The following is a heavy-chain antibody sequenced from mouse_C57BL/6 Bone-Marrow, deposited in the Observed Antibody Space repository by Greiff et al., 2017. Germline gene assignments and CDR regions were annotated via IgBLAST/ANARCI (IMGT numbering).Heavy chain of an antibody. D-gene: IGHD2-5*01. CDR2: IYPGSGST. J-gene: IGHJ1*03. CDR3: ARPYDSNYWYFDV. V-gene: IGHV1-55*01. CDR1: GYTFTGYW. Sequence: VQLQQPGAELVKPGASVKMSCKASGYTFTGYWITWVKQRPGQGLEWIGDIYPGSGSTNYNEKFKSKATLTVDTSSSTAYMQLSSLTSEDSAVYDCARPYDSNYWYFDVWGTGTTVTVSS.